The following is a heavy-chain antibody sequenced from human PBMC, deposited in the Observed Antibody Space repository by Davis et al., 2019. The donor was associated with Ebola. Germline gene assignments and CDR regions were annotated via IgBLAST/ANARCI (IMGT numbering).Heavy chain of an antibody. Sequence: GESLKISCAASGFTFSSYSMNWVRQAPGKGLEWVSSISSSSSYIYYADSLKGRFTISRDNAKNSLYLQMNSLRAEDTAVYYCARDNDYIWGSYRYDYWGQGTLVTVSS. D-gene: IGHD3-16*02. CDR3: ARDNDYIWGSYRYDY. CDR1: GFTFSSYS. J-gene: IGHJ4*02. CDR2: ISSSSSYI. V-gene: IGHV3-21*01.